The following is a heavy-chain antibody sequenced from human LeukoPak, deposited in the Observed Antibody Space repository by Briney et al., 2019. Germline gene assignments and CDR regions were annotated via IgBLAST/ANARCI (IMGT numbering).Heavy chain of an antibody. CDR2: MNPNSGNT. CDR3: ARCRGGDIFLTYYYYYMDV. V-gene: IGHV1-8*01. J-gene: IGHJ6*03. Sequence: GASVKVSCKASGYTFTSYDINWVRQATGQGLEWMGWMNPNSGNTGYAQKFQGRVTMTRNTSISTAYMELSSLRSEDTAVYYCARCRGGDIFLTYYYYYMDVWGKGTTVTVSS. CDR1: GYTFTSYD. D-gene: IGHD3-9*01.